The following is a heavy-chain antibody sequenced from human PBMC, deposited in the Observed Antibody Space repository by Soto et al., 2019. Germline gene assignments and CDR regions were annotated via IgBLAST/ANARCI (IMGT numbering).Heavy chain of an antibody. D-gene: IGHD3-10*01. J-gene: IGHJ6*02. CDR2: IGTAGDT. V-gene: IGHV3-13*01. CDR3: ARDRGLYPAGEGMDV. CDR1: RFTVWSYV. Sequence: HGWSPEIGSAASRFTVWSYVMHWGRQATGKGLEWVSAIGTAGDTYYPGSVKGRFTISRENAKNSLYLQMNSLRAGDTAVYYCARDRGLYPAGEGMDVSGQGTTVT.